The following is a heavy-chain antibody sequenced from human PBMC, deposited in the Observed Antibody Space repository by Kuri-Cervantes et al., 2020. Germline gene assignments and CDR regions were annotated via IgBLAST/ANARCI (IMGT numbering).Heavy chain of an antibody. CDR2: IKSKTDGGTT. CDR3: TTVPTYYYDSSGYKSFDY. D-gene: IGHD3-22*01. Sequence: GGSLRLSCAASGFTFSNAWMSWFRQAPGKGLAWVGRIKSKTDGGTTDYAAPVKGRFTLSRDDSKNTLNLQMNSLKTEDTAVYYCTTVPTYYYDSSGYKSFDYWGQGTLVTVSS. V-gene: IGHV3-15*01. J-gene: IGHJ4*02. CDR1: GFTFSNAW.